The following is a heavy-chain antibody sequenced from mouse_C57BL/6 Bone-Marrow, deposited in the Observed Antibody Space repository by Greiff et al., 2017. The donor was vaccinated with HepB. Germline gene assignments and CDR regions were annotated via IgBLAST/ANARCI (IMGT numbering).Heavy chain of an antibody. D-gene: IGHD1-1*01. CDR1: GFTFTDYY. J-gene: IGHJ1*03. V-gene: IGHV7-3*01. Sequence: EVQVVESGGGLVQPGGSLSLSCAASGFTFTDYYMSWVRQPPGKALEWLGFIRNKANGYTTEYSASVKGRFTISRDNSQSILYLQMNAQRAEDSATYDCARYSYGSSELGYWYFDDWGTGTTVTVSS. CDR3: ARYSYGSSELGYWYFDD. CDR2: IRNKANGYTT.